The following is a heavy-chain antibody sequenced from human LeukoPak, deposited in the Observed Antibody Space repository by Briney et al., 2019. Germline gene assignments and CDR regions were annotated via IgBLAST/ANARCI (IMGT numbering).Heavy chain of an antibody. D-gene: IGHD5-18*01. Sequence: GGSLRLSCVASGFTFSRHGMNWVRQAPGKGLEWVSGISPSGDIKYYVDSVKGRFTVSRDNSKNTLYLQINSLRDEDTAVYYCARQRSYGIEYYFDYWGQGTLVTVSS. CDR3: ARQRSYGIEYYFDY. J-gene: IGHJ4*02. CDR2: ISPSGDIK. CDR1: GFTFSRHG. V-gene: IGHV3-23*01.